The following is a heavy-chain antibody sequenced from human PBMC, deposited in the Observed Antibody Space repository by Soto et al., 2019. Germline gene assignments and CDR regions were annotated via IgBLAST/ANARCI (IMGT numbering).Heavy chain of an antibody. D-gene: IGHD2-15*01. J-gene: IGHJ4*02. Sequence: QVQLVESGGGVVRPGRSLRLSCAASGFTFSNFGMHWVRQAPGKGLEWVAAISSDGGDKYYSHSVKDRFTISRDNSKNTLFLQINSLRVEDTAVYYCVKGSEVARQELDHWGQGILVTVSS. CDR2: ISSDGGDK. CDR1: GFTFSNFG. V-gene: IGHV3-30*18. CDR3: VKGSEVARQELDH.